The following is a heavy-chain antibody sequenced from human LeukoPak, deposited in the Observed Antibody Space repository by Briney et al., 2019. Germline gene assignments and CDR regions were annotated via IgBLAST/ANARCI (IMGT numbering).Heavy chain of an antibody. Sequence: PSETLSLTCTVSGGSISSSSYSWGWIRQPPGKGLEWIGSVSHSGSINYDPSLKNRVTISVDTSKNQFSLELSSVTAADTAVYYCWAIVTTIKLDFWGQGTLVTVSS. CDR3: WAIVTTIKLDF. V-gene: IGHV4-39*01. D-gene: IGHD5-12*01. J-gene: IGHJ4*02. CDR1: GGSISSSSYS. CDR2: VSHSGSI.